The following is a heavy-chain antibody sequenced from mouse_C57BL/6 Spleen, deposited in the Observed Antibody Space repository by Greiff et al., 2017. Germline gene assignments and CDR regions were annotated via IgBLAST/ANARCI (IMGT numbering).Heavy chain of an antibody. J-gene: IGHJ1*03. D-gene: IGHD2-1*01. CDR1: GFTFSDYY. CDR2: LSNGGGST. Sequence: EVQLVESGGGLVQPGGSLKLSCAASGFTFSDYYMYWVRQTPEKRLEWVAYLSNGGGSTYYPDTVKGRFTISSDNAKNTLYLQMSRLKSEDTAMYYCARRGYYGNYGWYFDVWGTGTTVTVSS. V-gene: IGHV5-12*01. CDR3: ARRGYYGNYGWYFDV.